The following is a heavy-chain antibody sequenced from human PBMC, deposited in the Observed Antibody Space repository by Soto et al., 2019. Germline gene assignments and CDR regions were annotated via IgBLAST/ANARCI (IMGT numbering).Heavy chain of an antibody. D-gene: IGHD2-21*01. CDR2: ISGGASDK. CDR1: GFMFSAYW. J-gene: IGHJ5*02. V-gene: IGHV3-7*01. Sequence: PGGSLRLSCAASGFMFSAYWMSWVRQNPGEGLEWVATISGGASDKFYADSVKGRFTISRDDSKNTLYLQMDSLRDEDTAVYYCVREDWHRFGAWGQGTLVTVSS. CDR3: VREDWHRFGA.